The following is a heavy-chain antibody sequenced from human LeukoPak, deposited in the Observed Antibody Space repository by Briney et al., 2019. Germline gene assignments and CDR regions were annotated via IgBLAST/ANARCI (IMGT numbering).Heavy chain of an antibody. CDR1: GFTFDDYA. D-gene: IGHD3-16*02. J-gene: IGHJ6*03. CDR2: ITWDSGST. Sequence: GRSLRLSCAASGFTFDDYAMHWVRQAPGKCREWVSGITWDSGSTGYADSVKGRFTISRDNAKNSLHLQMKTLRTEDTALYYCAKDFVSSSRGYYHYSMDAWGKGTTVTVSS. V-gene: IGHV3-9*01. CDR3: AKDFVSSSRGYYHYSMDA.